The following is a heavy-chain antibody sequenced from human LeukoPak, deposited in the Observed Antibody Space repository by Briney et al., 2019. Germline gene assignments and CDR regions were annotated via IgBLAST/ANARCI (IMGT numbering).Heavy chain of an antibody. CDR2: IKQDGSES. V-gene: IGHV3-7*01. CDR3: ARVSIEAPDSDY. J-gene: IGHJ4*02. CDR1: GFAFSSYW. Sequence: GGSLRLSCAASGFAFSSYWMTWVRQAPGKGLEWVANIKQDGSESYYVDSVKGRFTISRDNTKNSLYLEVNSLRAEDTAVYYCARVSIEAPDSDYWGQGTLVTVSS. D-gene: IGHD6-13*01.